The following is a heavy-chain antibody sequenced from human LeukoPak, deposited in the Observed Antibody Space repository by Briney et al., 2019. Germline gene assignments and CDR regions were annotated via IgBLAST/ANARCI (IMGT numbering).Heavy chain of an antibody. CDR1: GGSFSGYY. J-gene: IGHJ4*02. Sequence: SETLSLTCAVYGGSFSGYYWSWIRQPPGKGLEWIGEINHSGSTNYNPSLKSRVTISVDTSKNQLSLKLSSLTAAETAGFYFAGVRYSYSLWGQGTLVTVSS. CDR2: INHSGST. V-gene: IGHV4-34*01. D-gene: IGHD5-18*01. CDR3: AGVRYSYSL.